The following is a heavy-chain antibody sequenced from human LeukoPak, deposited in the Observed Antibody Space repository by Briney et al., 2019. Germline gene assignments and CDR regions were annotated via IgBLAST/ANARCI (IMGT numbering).Heavy chain of an antibody. J-gene: IGHJ6*03. V-gene: IGHV4-4*07. CDR1: GGSFSNYY. CDR3: ARDSGKGDTAHMDV. Sequence: PSETLSLTCAVYGGSFSNYYWSWIRQPAGKGLEWIGHVYTSGSTNYNPSLKSRVTMSVDTSKNQFSLRLSSVTAADTAVYYCARDSGKGDTAHMDVWGKGTTVTVSS. CDR2: VYTSGST. D-gene: IGHD1-26*01.